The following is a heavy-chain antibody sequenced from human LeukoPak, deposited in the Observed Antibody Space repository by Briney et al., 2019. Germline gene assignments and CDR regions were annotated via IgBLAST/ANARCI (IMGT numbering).Heavy chain of an antibody. V-gene: IGHV1-8*01. CDR1: GYTFTSYD. D-gene: IGHD1-26*01. J-gene: IGHJ6*02. CDR2: MNPNSGNT. CDR3: AREPRGQVIVGATSGMDV. Sequence: ASVKVSCKASGYTFTSYDINWVRQAPGQGLEWMGWMNPNSGNTGYAQKFQGRVTMTRNTSISTAYMELSSLRSEDTAVYYCAREPRGQVIVGATSGMDVWGQGTTVTVSS.